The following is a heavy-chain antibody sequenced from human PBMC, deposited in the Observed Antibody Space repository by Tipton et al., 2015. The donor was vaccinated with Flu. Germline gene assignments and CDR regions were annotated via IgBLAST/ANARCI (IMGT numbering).Heavy chain of an antibody. J-gene: IGHJ4*02. D-gene: IGHD2/OR15-2a*01. Sequence: TLSLTCTVSGGSLSGYYWSWIRQPAGKGLEWIGRIYSGGNTNYNPSLKSRVSMSVDTSKNQFSLKLRSATAADTAMYFCARDVFPSVPSYYIDFWGPGALVTVSS. CDR3: ARDVFPSVPSYYIDF. V-gene: IGHV4-4*07. CDR1: GGSLSGYY. CDR2: IYSGGNT.